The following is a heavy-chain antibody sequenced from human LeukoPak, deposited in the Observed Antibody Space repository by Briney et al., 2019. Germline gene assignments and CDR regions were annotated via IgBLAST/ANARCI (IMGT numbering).Heavy chain of an antibody. CDR1: GYTFTNNY. CDR2: INPSAGTT. V-gene: IGHV1-46*01. Sequence: ASVKVSRKASGYTFTNNYIHWVRQAPGQGFEWMGGINPSAGTTTYAQKFQGRVTMTRDTSTSTVYMELSNLKSEDAAVYYCARDFYMTTLTTGYFDYWGRGTLVTVSS. J-gene: IGHJ4*02. D-gene: IGHD4-17*01. CDR3: ARDFYMTTLTTGYFDY.